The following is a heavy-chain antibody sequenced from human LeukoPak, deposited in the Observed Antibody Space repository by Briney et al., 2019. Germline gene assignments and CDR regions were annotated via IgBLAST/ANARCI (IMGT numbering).Heavy chain of an antibody. Sequence: GGSLRLSCAASGFTFSSYGMYWVRQAPGKGLEWVSYISFSGSNVHYADSVKGRFTISRDNSKSTLFLQMNSLRPEDTAVYYCAKGSSDVGDYGSFDIWGQGTMVTVSS. J-gene: IGHJ3*02. V-gene: IGHV3-30*02. CDR3: AKGSSDVGDYGSFDI. CDR1: GFTFSSYG. D-gene: IGHD4-17*01. CDR2: ISFSGSNV.